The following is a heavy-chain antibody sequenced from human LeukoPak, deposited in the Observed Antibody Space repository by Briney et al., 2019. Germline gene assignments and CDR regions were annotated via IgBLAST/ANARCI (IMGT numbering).Heavy chain of an antibody. CDR3: ARDGGFDSSGFAFDI. J-gene: IGHJ3*02. D-gene: IGHD3-22*01. Sequence: SETLSLTCTVSGGSISSGGYYWSWIRQHPGKGLEWIGYTYYSGSTYYNPSLKSRVTISVDTSKNQFSLKLSSVTAADTAVYYCARDGGFDSSGFAFDIWGQGTMVTVSS. CDR1: GGSISSGGYY. CDR2: TYYSGST. V-gene: IGHV4-31*03.